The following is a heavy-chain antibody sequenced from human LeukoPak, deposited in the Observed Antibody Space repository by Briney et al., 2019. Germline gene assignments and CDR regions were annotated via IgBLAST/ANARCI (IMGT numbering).Heavy chain of an antibody. V-gene: IGHV3-33*01. CDR3: ARAAARPSLGYYYYYMDV. Sequence: GGSLRLSCAASGFTSSSYGMHWVRQAPGKGLEWVAVIWYDGSNKYYADSVKGRFTISRDNSKNTLYLQMNSLRAEDTAVYYCARAAARPSLGYYYYYMDVWGKGTTVTVSS. CDR1: GFTSSSYG. J-gene: IGHJ6*03. D-gene: IGHD6-6*01. CDR2: IWYDGSNK.